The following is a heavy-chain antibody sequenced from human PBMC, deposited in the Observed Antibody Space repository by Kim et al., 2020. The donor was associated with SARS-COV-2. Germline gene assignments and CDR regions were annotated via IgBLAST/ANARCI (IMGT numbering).Heavy chain of an antibody. Sequence: GGSLRLSCATSGFSFTIYWMSWVRQAPGKGLECVANINQDGSDIYYADSVKGRFTISRDNAKNTLYLQMNSLRADDTALYYCATCGRRRSDHWGQGTLVTVSS. J-gene: IGHJ4*02. V-gene: IGHV3-7*03. D-gene: IGHD2-21*01. CDR1: GFSFTIYW. CDR3: ATCGRRRSDH. CDR2: INQDGSDI.